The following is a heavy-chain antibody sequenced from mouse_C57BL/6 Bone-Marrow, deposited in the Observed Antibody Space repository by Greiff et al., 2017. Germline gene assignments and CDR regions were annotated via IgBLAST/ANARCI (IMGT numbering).Heavy chain of an antibody. Sequence: QVQLQQPGSALVKPCSSVPLSCNASCYPFTSYWITCVPHRPGPILEWIGDIYPGSVSPNYNEKFKSKATLTVDTSSSTAYMQLSSLTSEDSAVYYCARPYYSNYWYFDVWGTGTTVTVSS. CDR1: CYPFTSYW. D-gene: IGHD2-5*01. CDR2: IYPGSVSP. J-gene: IGHJ1*03. CDR3: ARPYYSNYWYFDV. V-gene: IGHV1-55*01.